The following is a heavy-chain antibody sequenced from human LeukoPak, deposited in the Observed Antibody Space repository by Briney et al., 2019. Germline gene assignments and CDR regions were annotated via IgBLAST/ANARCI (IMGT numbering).Heavy chain of an antibody. V-gene: IGHV4-34*01. J-gene: IGHJ4*02. CDR3: ARHPRYSSSPED. CDR2: INHSGST. CDR1: GGSTSSYY. D-gene: IGHD6-6*01. Sequence: PSETLSLTCTVSGGSTSSYYWSWIRQPPGKGLEWIGEINHSGSTNYNPSLKSRVTISVDTSKNQFSLKVSSVTAADTAVYYCARHPRYSSSPEDWGQGTLVTVSS.